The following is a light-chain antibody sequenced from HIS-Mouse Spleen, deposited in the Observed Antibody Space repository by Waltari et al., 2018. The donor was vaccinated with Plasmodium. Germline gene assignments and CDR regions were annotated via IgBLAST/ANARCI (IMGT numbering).Light chain of an antibody. V-gene: IGLV2-11*01. J-gene: IGLJ1*01. CDR3: CSYAGSYTYV. Sequence: QSALTLPRSVSGSPGQSVTISCTGTSSDVGGYNYVSWYQQHQGKAPKLMIYDVSKRPSGVPDRFSGSKSGNTASLTISGLQAEDEADYYCCSYAGSYTYVFGTGTKVTVL. CDR1: SSDVGGYNY. CDR2: DVS.